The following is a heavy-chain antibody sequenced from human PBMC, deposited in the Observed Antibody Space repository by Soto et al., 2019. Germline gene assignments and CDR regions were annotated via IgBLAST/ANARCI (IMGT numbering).Heavy chain of an antibody. CDR3: ASRLGSSSYYYYGMDV. D-gene: IGHD6-6*01. CDR2: IIPILGIA. V-gene: IGHV1-69*10. CDR1: GGTFISYA. Sequence: ASVKVSCKASGGTFISYAISWVRQAPGQGLEWMGGIIPILGIANYAQKFQGRVTITADKSTSTAYMELSSLRSEDTAVYYWASRLGSSSYYYYGMDVWGQGTMVTVSS. J-gene: IGHJ6*02.